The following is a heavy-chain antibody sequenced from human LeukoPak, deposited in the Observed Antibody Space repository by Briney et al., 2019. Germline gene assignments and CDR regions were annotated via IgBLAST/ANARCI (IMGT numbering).Heavy chain of an antibody. CDR2: IYYSGNT. J-gene: IGHJ3*02. CDR1: GGSISSSSY. D-gene: IGHD2-15*01. Sequence: SETLSLTCTVSGGSISSSSYWGWIRQPPGKGLEWIGSIYYSGNTYYNPSLKSRVTISVDTSKNRFSLKLISVTAADTAVYYCAREPVGYCSGGSCYDDAFDIWGQGTMVTVSS. V-gene: IGHV4-39*07. CDR3: AREPVGYCSGGSCYDDAFDI.